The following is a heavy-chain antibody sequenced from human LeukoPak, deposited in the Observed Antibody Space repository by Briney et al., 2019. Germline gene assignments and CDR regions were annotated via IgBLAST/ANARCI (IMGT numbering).Heavy chain of an antibody. D-gene: IGHD3-3*01. J-gene: IGHJ4*02. Sequence: PGGSLRLSCAASGFTFSDYNMRWIRQAPGKGLEWVSSISRSGSTKYYADSVKGRFTISRDNAKNSVYLEMNSLRADDTAVYYCARSARLMKGVVEVTALDDWGQGTLVTVSS. CDR1: GFTFSDYN. V-gene: IGHV3-11*04. CDR2: ISRSGSTK. CDR3: ARSARLMKGVVEVTALDD.